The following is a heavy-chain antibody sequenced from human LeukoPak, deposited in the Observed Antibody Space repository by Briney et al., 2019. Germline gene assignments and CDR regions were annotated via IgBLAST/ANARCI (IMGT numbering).Heavy chain of an antibody. D-gene: IGHD3-10*01. CDR2: IYYTGST. Sequence: PSETLSLTCTVSGGSISTYYWSWTRHPPGKGRVWIGYIYYTGSTNYNPSLKSRVTISVDTSRNHFSLKLSSVTAADTAVYYCARYGSGTYRQFDYWGQGTLVTVSS. CDR1: GGSISTYY. V-gene: IGHV4-59*13. J-gene: IGHJ4*02. CDR3: ARYGSGTYRQFDY.